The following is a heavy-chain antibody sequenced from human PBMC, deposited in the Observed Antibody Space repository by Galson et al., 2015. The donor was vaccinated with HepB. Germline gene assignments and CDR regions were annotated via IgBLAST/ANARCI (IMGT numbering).Heavy chain of an antibody. J-gene: IGHJ3*02. D-gene: IGHD2-2*01. CDR1: GYTLTELS. Sequence: SVKVSCKVSGYTLTELSMHWVRQAPGKGLEWMGGFDPEDGETIYAQKFQGRVTMTEDTSTDTAYMELSSLRSEDTAVYYCATGIIVVVPAAMAFDIWGQGTMVTVSS. V-gene: IGHV1-24*01. CDR3: ATGIIVVVPAAMAFDI. CDR2: FDPEDGET.